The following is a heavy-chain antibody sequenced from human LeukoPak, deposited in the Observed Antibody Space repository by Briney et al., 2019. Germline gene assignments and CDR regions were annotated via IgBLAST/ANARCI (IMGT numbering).Heavy chain of an antibody. J-gene: IGHJ6*02. CDR2: ISYDGSNK. CDR1: GFTFSSYE. D-gene: IGHD3-10*01. Sequence: GGSLRLSCAASGFTFSSYEMNWVRQAPGKGLEWVAVISYDGSNKYYADSVKGRFTISRDNSKNTLYLQMNSLRAEDTAVYYCAKDFIESLVRGGHPHYYGMDVWGQGTLVTVSS. V-gene: IGHV3-30*18. CDR3: AKDFIESLVRGGHPHYYGMDV.